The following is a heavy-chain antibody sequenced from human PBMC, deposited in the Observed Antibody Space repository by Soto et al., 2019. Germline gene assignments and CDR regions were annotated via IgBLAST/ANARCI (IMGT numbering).Heavy chain of an antibody. J-gene: IGHJ6*03. V-gene: IGHV3-23*01. Sequence: GSQRHSCASSGFTFISYAMSWVRQAPGRGLEWVSAISGSGGSTYYADSVKGRFTISRDNSKNTLYLQMNSLRAEDTAVYYCAKARDGGSYYYYMDVWGKGTTVTAP. CDR3: AKARDGGSYYYYMDV. CDR2: ISGSGGST. CDR1: GFTFISYA. D-gene: IGHD3-10*01.